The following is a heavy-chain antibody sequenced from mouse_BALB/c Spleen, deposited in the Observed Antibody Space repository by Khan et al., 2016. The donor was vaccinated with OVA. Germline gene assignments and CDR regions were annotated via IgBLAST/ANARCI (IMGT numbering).Heavy chain of an antibody. V-gene: IGHV3-8*02. CDR3: ARSTYRYAFAY. J-gene: IGHJ3*01. Sequence: EVKLEELGPSLVKPSQTLSLTCSVTGDSITSGYWCWIRKFPGNKLEYMGYILYSGSTYYNPSLKSRISITRHTSQNQYYLQLNSVTTEDTATYYCARSTYRYAFAYWGQGTLVTVSA. CDR1: GDSITSGY. CDR2: ILYSGST. D-gene: IGHD2-14*01.